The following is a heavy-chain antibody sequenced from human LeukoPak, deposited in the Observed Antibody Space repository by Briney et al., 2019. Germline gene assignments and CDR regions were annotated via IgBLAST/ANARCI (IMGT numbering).Heavy chain of an antibody. CDR3: ARDGYYDRNDAFDI. CDR1: GGTFSSYA. Sequence: SVKVSCKASGGTFSSYAISWVRQAPGQGLEWMGGIIPIFGTANYAQKFQGRVTITADKSTSTAYMELSSLRPEDTAVYYCARDGYYDRNDAFDIWGQGTMVTVSS. V-gene: IGHV1-69*06. CDR2: IIPIFGTA. J-gene: IGHJ3*02. D-gene: IGHD3-22*01.